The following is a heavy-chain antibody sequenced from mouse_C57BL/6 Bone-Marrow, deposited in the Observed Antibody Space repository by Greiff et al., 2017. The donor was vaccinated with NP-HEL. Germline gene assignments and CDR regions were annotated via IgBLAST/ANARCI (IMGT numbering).Heavy chain of an antibody. CDR2: IDPENGDT. V-gene: IGHV14-4*01. D-gene: IGHD1-1*01. CDR1: GFNIKDDY. Sequence: VQLQQSGAELVRPGASVKLSCTVSGFNIKDDYMHWVKQRPEQGLEWIGWIDPENGDTEYASKFKGKATITADTSSNTAYLQLSSLPSEDTAVYYCTTGGSSPYAMDYWGQGTSVTVSS. J-gene: IGHJ4*01. CDR3: TTGGSSPYAMDY.